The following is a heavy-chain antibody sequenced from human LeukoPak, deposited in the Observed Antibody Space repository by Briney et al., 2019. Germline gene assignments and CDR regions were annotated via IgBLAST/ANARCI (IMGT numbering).Heavy chain of an antibody. CDR3: AIIVVVPAAHFDY. J-gene: IGHJ4*02. D-gene: IGHD2-2*01. Sequence: SETLSLTCTVSGGSISSSSYYWGWIRQPPGKGLEWIGSIYYSGSTYYNPSLKSRVTISVDTSKNQFSLKLSSVTAADTAVYYCAIIVVVPAAHFDYWGQGTLVTVSS. CDR1: GGSISSSSYY. CDR2: IYYSGST. V-gene: IGHV4-39*01.